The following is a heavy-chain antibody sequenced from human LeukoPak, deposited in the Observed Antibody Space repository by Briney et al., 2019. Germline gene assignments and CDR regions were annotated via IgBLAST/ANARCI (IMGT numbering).Heavy chain of an antibody. J-gene: IGHJ4*02. D-gene: IGHD6-13*01. CDR3: ATARVSYSSRGDFDY. CDR2: INPNSGGT. CDR1: GYTFTGYY. Sequence: ASVTVSCKASGYTFTGYYMHWVRQAPGQGFEWMGWINPNSGGTNYAQNFQGRVTMTRDTSIRTAYMELSRLRSDDTAVYYCATARVSYSSRGDFDYWGQGTLVTVSS. V-gene: IGHV1-2*02.